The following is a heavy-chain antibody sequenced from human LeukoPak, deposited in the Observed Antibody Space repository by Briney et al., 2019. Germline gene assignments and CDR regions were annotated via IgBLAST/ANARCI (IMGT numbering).Heavy chain of an antibody. Sequence: SETLSLTCTVSGGSISSYYWSWIRQPPGKGLEWIGYIYYSGSTNYSPSLKSRVTMSVDTSKNQFSLKLSSVTAADTAVYYCAREGPRRTSGYYWWGQGTLVTVSS. CDR3: AREGPRRTSGYYW. J-gene: IGHJ4*02. CDR2: IYYSGST. V-gene: IGHV4-59*12. D-gene: IGHD3-22*01. CDR1: GGSISSYY.